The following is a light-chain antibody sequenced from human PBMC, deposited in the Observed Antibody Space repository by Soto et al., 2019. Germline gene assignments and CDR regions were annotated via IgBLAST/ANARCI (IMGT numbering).Light chain of an antibody. V-gene: IGLV1-44*01. CDR2: SSD. CDR1: SSNIGIGSNT. J-gene: IGLJ3*02. Sequence: QSVLTQPPSASGTPGQRVTISCSGSSSNIGIGSNTVNWYQQLPRTAPKLLTYSSDQRPSGVPDRFSGSKSGTSASLAISGLQSDDEADYYCAAWDDSLNGRVFGGGTKLTVL. CDR3: AAWDDSLNGRV.